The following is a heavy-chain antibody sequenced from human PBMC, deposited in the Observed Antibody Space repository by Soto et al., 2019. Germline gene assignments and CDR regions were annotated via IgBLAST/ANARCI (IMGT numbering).Heavy chain of an antibody. CDR1: GFTFSSYS. CDR2: ISSSSSSI. Sequence: EVQLVESGGGLIQPGSSLRLSCAASGFTFSSYSMNWVRKTPGKGLEWVSYISSSSSSIYYADSVKGRFTISRDNAKNSLCLQMNSLRAEDTAVYFCVREVKYSNSWKPFDYWGQGTLVTVSS. D-gene: IGHD6-13*01. CDR3: VREVKYSNSWKPFDY. J-gene: IGHJ4*02. V-gene: IGHV3-48*01.